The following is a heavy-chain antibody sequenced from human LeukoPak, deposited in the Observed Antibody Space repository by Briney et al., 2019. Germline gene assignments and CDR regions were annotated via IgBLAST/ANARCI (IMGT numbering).Heavy chain of an antibody. D-gene: IGHD4-17*01. CDR2: ISYDGSNK. J-gene: IGHJ4*02. Sequence: GGSLRLSCAASGFTFSSYAMHWVRQAPGKGLEWVAVISYDGSNKYYADSVKGRFTISRDNSKNTLYLQMNSLRAEDTAVYYCASSYDYGDFTYFDYWGQGTLVTVSS. CDR3: ASSYDYGDFTYFDY. V-gene: IGHV3-30-3*01. CDR1: GFTFSSYA.